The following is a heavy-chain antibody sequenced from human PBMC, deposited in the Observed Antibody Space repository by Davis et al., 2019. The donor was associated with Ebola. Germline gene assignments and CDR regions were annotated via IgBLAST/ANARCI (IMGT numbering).Heavy chain of an antibody. D-gene: IGHD6-6*01. Sequence: ASVKVSCKPSTYAFTRNYVHWVRHATEQGFEWVGVIDLSGRTTAYAQRFQGRVTMTRDTSTSTVYMEMSSLRSDDTAVYYCARLGSSSPPYYLDYWGQGTLVTVSS. V-gene: IGHV1-46*01. CDR1: TYAFTRNY. CDR2: IDLSGRTT. J-gene: IGHJ4*02. CDR3: ARLGSSSPPYYLDY.